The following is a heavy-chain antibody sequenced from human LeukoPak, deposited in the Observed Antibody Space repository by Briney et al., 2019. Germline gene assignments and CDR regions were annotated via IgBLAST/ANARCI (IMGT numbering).Heavy chain of an antibody. Sequence: PGGSLRLSCAASGFSVSSNYMSWVRQAPGKGLEWVSVIYSGGSTYYADSVKGRFTISRDNSKNTLYLQMNSLRAEDTAVYYCARFKVGPTSAFDYWGQGTLVTVSS. V-gene: IGHV3-66*01. D-gene: IGHD1-26*01. J-gene: IGHJ4*02. CDR3: ARFKVGPTSAFDY. CDR1: GFSVSSNY. CDR2: IYSGGST.